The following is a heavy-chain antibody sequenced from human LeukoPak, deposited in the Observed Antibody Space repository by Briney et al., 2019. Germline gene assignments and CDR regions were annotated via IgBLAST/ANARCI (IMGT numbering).Heavy chain of an antibody. CDR3: ASAYYYYYYMDV. CDR1: GFTFSSYA. J-gene: IGHJ6*03. CDR2: ISYDGSNK. Sequence: PGGSLRLSCAASGFTFSSYAIHWVRQAPGKGLEWVAVISYDGSNKYYADSVKGRFTISRDNSKNTLYLQMNSLRAEDTAVYYCASAYYYYYYMDVWGKGTTVTVSS. V-gene: IGHV3-30*04.